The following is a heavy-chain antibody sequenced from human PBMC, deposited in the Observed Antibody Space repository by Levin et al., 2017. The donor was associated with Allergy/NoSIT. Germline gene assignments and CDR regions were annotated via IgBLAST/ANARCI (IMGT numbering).Heavy chain of an antibody. V-gene: IGHV5-51*01. CDR3: AKHVHEGYCSSRSCHPAPSVDY. CDR1: GYSFTNSW. D-gene: IGHD2-2*01. J-gene: IGHJ4*02. CDR2: VYPADSDT. Sequence: KVSCKASGYSFTNSWIGWVRQMPGKGLEWMGIVYPADSDTRYSPSFQGQVTISADKSISTAYLQWSSLTTSDTAMYYCAKHVHEGYCSSRSCHPAPSVDYWGQGTLVTVSP.